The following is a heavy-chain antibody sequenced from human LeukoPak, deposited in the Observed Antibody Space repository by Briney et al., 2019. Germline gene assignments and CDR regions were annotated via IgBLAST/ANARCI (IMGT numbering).Heavy chain of an antibody. J-gene: IGHJ6*02. CDR2: INYSGNT. CDR1: GGCNSRVGDY. V-gene: IGHV4-39*07. CDR3: ARQVGRAYGMDV. Sequence: PSETLSLTCTVSGGCNSRVGDYWGWIRQPPGKGLEWIGSINYSGNTYYTPSLKSRVTISVDTSKNQFSLKLTSVTSADTAVYYCARQVGRAYGMDVWGQGTTVTVSS.